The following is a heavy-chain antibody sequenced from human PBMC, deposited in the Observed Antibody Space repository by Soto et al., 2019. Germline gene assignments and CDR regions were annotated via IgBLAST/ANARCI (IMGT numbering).Heavy chain of an antibody. CDR1: GFTFSSYG. Sequence: GGSLRLSCAASGFTFSSYGMHWVRQAPGKGLEWVAVISYDGSNKYYADSVKGRFTISRDNSKNTLYLQMNSLRAEDTAVYYCAKPPPFPFLEWLSRYYFDYWGQGTRVTVAS. J-gene: IGHJ4*02. CDR3: AKPPPFPFLEWLSRYYFDY. V-gene: IGHV3-30*18. CDR2: ISYDGSNK. D-gene: IGHD3-3*01.